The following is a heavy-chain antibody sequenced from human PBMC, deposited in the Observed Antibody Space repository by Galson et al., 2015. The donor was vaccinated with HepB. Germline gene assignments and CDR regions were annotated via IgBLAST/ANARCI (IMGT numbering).Heavy chain of an antibody. CDR2: INHSGST. CDR3: ARVRRGSYKSSHSRIFDY. D-gene: IGHD1-26*01. J-gene: IGHJ4*02. CDR1: GGSFSGYY. Sequence: ETLSLTCAVYGGSFSGYYWSWIRQPPGKGLEWIGEINHSGSTNYNPSLKSRVTISVDTSKNQFSLKLSSVTAADTAVYYCARVRRGSYKSSHSRIFDYWGQGTLVTVSS. V-gene: IGHV4-34*01.